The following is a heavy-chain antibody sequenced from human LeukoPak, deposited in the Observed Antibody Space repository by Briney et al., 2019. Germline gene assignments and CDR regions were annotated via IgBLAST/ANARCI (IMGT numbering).Heavy chain of an antibody. CDR2: IKQDGSEK. D-gene: IGHD2-2*01. CDR3: ARGWRGSRQYCSSTSCHNPKNAFDI. Sequence: GGSLRLSCAASGFTFSSYWMSWVRQAPGKGLEWVANIKQDGSEKYYVDSVKGRFTISRDNAKNSLYLQMNSLRAEDTAVYYCARGWRGSRQYCSSTSCHNPKNAFDIWGQGTVVTVSS. V-gene: IGHV3-7*03. J-gene: IGHJ3*02. CDR1: GFTFSSYW.